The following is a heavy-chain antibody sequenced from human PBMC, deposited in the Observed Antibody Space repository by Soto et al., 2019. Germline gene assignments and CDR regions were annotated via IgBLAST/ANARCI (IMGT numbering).Heavy chain of an antibody. CDR2: ISYDGSDK. CDR1: GFNFNTYG. J-gene: IGHJ6*02. V-gene: IGHV3-30*03. Sequence: PEGSLRLSCAASGFNFNTYGMHWVRQAPGKGLEWVAVISYDGSDKYYADSVKGRFTISRDNSKNTLYLQMNSLRADDTAMYYCASDQSKVPPGRMDGWGQGTTVTVS. CDR3: ASDQSKVPPGRMDG.